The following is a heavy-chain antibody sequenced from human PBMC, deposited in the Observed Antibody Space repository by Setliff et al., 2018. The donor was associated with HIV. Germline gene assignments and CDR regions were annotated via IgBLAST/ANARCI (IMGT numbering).Heavy chain of an antibody. V-gene: IGHV1-24*01. J-gene: IGHJ5*02. CDR2: FDPEKSEK. CDR1: GHTLTELS. Sequence: GASVKVSCKVSGHTLTELSMHWVRQAPGKGLEWMGGFDPEKSEKIYAQKLQGRVTMTEDTSTDTAYMELRSLRSEDTAVYYCASSVDNYGDNRWFDPWGQGTLVTVSS. D-gene: IGHD4-17*01. CDR3: ASSVDNYGDNRWFDP.